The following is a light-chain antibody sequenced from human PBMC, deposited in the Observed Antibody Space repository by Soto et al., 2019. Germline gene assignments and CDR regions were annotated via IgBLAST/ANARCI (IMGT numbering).Light chain of an antibody. V-gene: IGKV1-5*01. CDR3: QQYNIYSWT. Sequence: DIQMTQSPSTLSASVGDRVTITCRASQSISSWLAWYQQKPGKAPKLLIYDASSLESGVPSRFSGSGSGTEFTLTISSLQPDDFATYYCQQYNIYSWTFGQGTKV. CDR1: QSISSW. J-gene: IGKJ1*01. CDR2: DAS.